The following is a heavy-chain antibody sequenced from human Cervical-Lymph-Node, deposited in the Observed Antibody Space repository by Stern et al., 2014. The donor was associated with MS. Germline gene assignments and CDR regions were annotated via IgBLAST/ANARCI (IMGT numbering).Heavy chain of an antibody. CDR1: GFTFSGDG. CDR2: IWYDGSTQ. CDR3: VRDEAYCGGDCFNLLDY. V-gene: IGHV3-33*01. D-gene: IGHD2-21*01. Sequence: EQLVESGGGVVQPGRSLRLSCAASGFTFSGDGMHWVRQAPGQGLEWVALIWYDGSTQYYADSVKGRFTISRDNSKNTLYLQMNSLRAEDTAVYYCVRDEAYCGGDCFNLLDYWGQGTLVTVSS. J-gene: IGHJ4*02.